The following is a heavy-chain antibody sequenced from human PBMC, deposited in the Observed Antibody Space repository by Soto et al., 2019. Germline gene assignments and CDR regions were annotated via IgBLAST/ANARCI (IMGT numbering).Heavy chain of an antibody. CDR3: ARGSGSYLGNDY. Sequence: QVQLVQSGAEVKKPGSSVKVSCKASGGTFNSYAINWVRQAPGQGLEWMGGIIPIFGTATYAQKYQGRVTITADESTSTAYMELSRLRFEDTVVYYCARGSGSYLGNDYWGQGTLVTVSS. J-gene: IGHJ4*02. V-gene: IGHV1-69*12. D-gene: IGHD1-26*01. CDR1: GGTFNSYA. CDR2: IIPIFGTA.